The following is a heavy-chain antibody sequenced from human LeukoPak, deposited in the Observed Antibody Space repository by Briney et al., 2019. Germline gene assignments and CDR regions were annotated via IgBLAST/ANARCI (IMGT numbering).Heavy chain of an antibody. CDR1: GFTFDDYS. Sequence: GGSLRLSCAASGFTFDDYSMSWVRQAPGKGLEWVSGINWNGGSTGYADSVKGRFTISRDNAKNSLYLQMNSLRAEDTAFYYCAREGGYDWLDYWGRGTLVTVSS. D-gene: IGHD5-12*01. J-gene: IGHJ4*02. CDR2: INWNGGST. V-gene: IGHV3-20*04. CDR3: AREGGYDWLDY.